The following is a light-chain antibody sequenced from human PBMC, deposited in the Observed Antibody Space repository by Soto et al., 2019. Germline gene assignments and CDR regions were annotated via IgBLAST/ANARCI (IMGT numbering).Light chain of an antibody. V-gene: IGKV1-5*01. CDR1: QSISSW. CDR3: QQYNRYSPWT. CDR2: DAS. Sequence: DIQMTQSPSTLSASVGDRVTITCRASQSISSWLAWYQQKPGKAPKLLIYDASSLESGVPSRFSGSGSGTEFTLTISSLQPDDFATYYCQQYNRYSPWTFGQGNKVEIK. J-gene: IGKJ1*01.